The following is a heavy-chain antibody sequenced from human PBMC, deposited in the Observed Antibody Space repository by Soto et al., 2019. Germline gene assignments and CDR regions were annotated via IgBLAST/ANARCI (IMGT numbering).Heavy chain of an antibody. J-gene: IGHJ5*02. Sequence: QVQLVQTGAEVKKPGASVKVSCKASGYNFNSYTISWVRQAPGQGLEWMGRISAYNGNTNYAQKLQDRVTMTTDTSTSTAYMELRSLRSDDTAVYHCARVVGALGHSFDPWGQGTLVTVSS. CDR2: ISAYNGNT. CDR3: ARVVGALGHSFDP. V-gene: IGHV1-18*01. CDR1: GYNFNSYT. D-gene: IGHD1-26*01.